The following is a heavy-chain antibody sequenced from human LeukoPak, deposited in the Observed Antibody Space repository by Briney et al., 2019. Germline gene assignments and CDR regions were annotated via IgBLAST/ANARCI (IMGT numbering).Heavy chain of an antibody. J-gene: IGHJ4*02. V-gene: IGHV1-2*02. CDR1: GYTFTGYY. CDR3: ARDRENWNDLGTV. Sequence: ASVKVSCKASGYTFTGYYMHWVRQAPGQGLEWMGWINPNSGGTNYAQKFQGRVTMTRDTSISTAYMELSRLRSDDTTVYYCARDRENWNDLGTVWGQGTLVTVSS. D-gene: IGHD1-1*01. CDR2: INPNSGGT.